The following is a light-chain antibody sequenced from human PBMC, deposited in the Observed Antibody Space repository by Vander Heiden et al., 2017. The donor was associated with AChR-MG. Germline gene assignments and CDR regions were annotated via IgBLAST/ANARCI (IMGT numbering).Light chain of an antibody. CDR3: AAWDDSLNGPV. CDR1: SSNIGTNT. Sequence: QSVLTQSPSASGTPGQRVIISCSGSSSNIGTNTVNWYQQLPGTAPKLLIYSNNERPSGVPKRFSGSKSGTSASLAISGLQSEDEADYYCAAWDDSLNGPVFGGGTKVTVL. CDR2: SNN. J-gene: IGLJ3*02. V-gene: IGLV1-44*01.